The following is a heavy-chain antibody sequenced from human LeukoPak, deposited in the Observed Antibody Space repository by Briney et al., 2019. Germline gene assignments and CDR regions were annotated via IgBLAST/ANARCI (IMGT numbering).Heavy chain of an antibody. Sequence: KNGESLKISCKGSGYSFTSYWIGWVRQMPGKGLEWMGIIYPGDSDTRYSPSFQGQVTISADKSISTAYLQWSSLKASDTAMYYCARRIKKDYYDSSGYSPFFDYWGQGTLVTVSS. J-gene: IGHJ4*02. V-gene: IGHV5-51*01. CDR1: GYSFTSYW. CDR2: IYPGDSDT. CDR3: ARRIKKDYYDSSGYSPFFDY. D-gene: IGHD3-22*01.